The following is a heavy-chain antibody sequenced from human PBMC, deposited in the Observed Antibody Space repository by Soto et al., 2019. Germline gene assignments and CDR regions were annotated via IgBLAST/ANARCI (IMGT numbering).Heavy chain of an antibody. CDR1: GFTFSNYA. CDR2: IWYDGSRR. CDR3: ARDWLTHGMDV. J-gene: IGHJ6*02. D-gene: IGHD6-19*01. Sequence: GGSLRLSCEASGFTFSNYAMAWVRQTPGKGLEWVAVIWYDGSRRYYADSVKGRFAISRDNSKNTVYLQMNSLRAEDTAVYYCARDWLTHGMDVWGQGTTVTVSS. V-gene: IGHV3-33*08.